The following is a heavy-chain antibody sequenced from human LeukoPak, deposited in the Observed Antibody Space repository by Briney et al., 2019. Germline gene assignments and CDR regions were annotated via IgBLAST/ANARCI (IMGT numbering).Heavy chain of an antibody. J-gene: IGHJ4*02. V-gene: IGHV4-59*01. CDR2: ISNSGST. D-gene: IGHD6-19*01. CDR3: AGIAVARFDY. Sequence: SETLSLTCTVSGGSISSYYWSWIRQPPGKGLEWIGYISNSGSTNYNASLKSRVTISVDTSKNQFSLKVSSVTAADTAVYYCAGIAVARFDYWGQGTLVTVSS. CDR1: GGSISSYY.